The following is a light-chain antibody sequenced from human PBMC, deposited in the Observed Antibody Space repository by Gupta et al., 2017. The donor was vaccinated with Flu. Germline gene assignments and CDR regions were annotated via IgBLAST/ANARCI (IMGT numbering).Light chain of an antibody. V-gene: IGKV2-30*02. Sequence: FTLGKPASISCRTSQVRGHSNGNTYLHWFQQRPGQTPRRLIYKGSIRDSGVPDSFSGSGSGTEFTLKISRVEADDVGVYYCMQCKGWPSAFGQGTKLEI. CDR1: QVRGHSNGNTY. CDR2: KGS. CDR3: MQCKGWPSA. J-gene: IGKJ2*01.